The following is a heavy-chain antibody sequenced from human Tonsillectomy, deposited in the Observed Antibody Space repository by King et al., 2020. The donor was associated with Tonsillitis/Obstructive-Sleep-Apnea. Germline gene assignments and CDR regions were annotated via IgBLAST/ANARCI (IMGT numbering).Heavy chain of an antibody. CDR3: ARGETHDYGDYGDWFDP. Sequence: VQLVESGAEVKKPGSSVKVSCTASGVTFSSYAISWVRQAPGQGLEWMGGIIPIFGTANYAQKFQGRVTITADESTSTAYMELSSLRSEDTAVYYCARGETHDYGDYGDWFDPWGQGTLVTVSS. D-gene: IGHD4-17*01. CDR1: GVTFSSYA. V-gene: IGHV1-69*01. J-gene: IGHJ5*02. CDR2: IIPIFGTA.